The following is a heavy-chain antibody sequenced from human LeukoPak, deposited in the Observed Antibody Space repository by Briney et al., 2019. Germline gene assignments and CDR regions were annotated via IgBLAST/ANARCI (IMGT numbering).Heavy chain of an antibody. CDR3: ARAAIAAIQTRYSQH. Sequence: GASVKVSCKASGYTFTSYGISWVRHAPGQGLEWMGWISAYNGNTNYAQTLQGRVTMTTYTSTSTAYMEMRSLISDDTAVYYCARAAIAAIQTRYSQHWGQGTLVTVSS. CDR2: ISAYNGNT. D-gene: IGHD6-13*01. CDR1: GYTFTSYG. J-gene: IGHJ1*01. V-gene: IGHV1-18*01.